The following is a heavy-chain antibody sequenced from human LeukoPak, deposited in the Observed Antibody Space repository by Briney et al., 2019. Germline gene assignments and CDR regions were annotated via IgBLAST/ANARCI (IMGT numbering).Heavy chain of an antibody. CDR2: IYTSGST. CDR3: ARRLAAAGTRYFDY. D-gene: IGHD6-13*01. V-gene: IGHV4-4*09. Sequence: SETLSLTCTVSGGSISSYYWSWIRQPPGKGLEWIGYIYTSGSTNYNPSLKSRVTISVDTSKNQFSLKLSSVTAADTAVYYCARRLAAAGTRYFDYWGQGTLVTVSS. J-gene: IGHJ4*02. CDR1: GGSISSYY.